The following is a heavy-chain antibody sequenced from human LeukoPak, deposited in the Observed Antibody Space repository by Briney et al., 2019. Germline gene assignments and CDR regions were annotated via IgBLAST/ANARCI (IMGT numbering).Heavy chain of an antibody. D-gene: IGHD2-21*02. J-gene: IGHJ4*02. V-gene: IGHV4-4*07. CDR2: NSAHGNT. CDR1: GRPISSYH. Sequence: SETLSLTCTVSGRPISSYHWSWIRQPAGKGREWIGHNSAHGNTNYDPALKHRVTVSVDPSNILFALKLSSVTAADTAVYYSARQGVATAIDYWGQGTLVTVSS. CDR3: ARQGVATAIDY.